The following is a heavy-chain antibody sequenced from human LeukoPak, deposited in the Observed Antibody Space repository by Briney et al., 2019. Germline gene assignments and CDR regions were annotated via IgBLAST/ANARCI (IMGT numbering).Heavy chain of an antibody. D-gene: IGHD3-10*01. CDR2: ISGSGGST. CDR1: GFTFSSYA. V-gene: IGHV3-23*01. Sequence: GGSLRLSCAASGFTFSSYAMSWVRQAPGKGLEWVSAISGSGGSTYYADSVKGRFTISRDNSKNTLYLQMNSLRAEDTAVYYCAKGPRQGVRGENYFDYWGQGTLVTVSS. J-gene: IGHJ4*02. CDR3: AKGPRQGVRGENYFDY.